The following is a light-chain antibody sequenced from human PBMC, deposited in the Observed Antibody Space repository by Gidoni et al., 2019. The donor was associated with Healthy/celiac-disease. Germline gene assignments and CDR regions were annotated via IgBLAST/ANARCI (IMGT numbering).Light chain of an antibody. CDR1: QSVSSSY. CDR3: QQYGSSPYT. J-gene: IGKJ2*01. Sequence: EIVLTQSPGTLSLSPGESATLSCRASQSVSSSYLAWYQQKPGQAPRLLIYDASSRATGIPVMFSGSGSGTDFTLTISRLEPEDFAVYYCQQYGSSPYTFGQGTKLEIK. CDR2: DAS. V-gene: IGKV3-20*01.